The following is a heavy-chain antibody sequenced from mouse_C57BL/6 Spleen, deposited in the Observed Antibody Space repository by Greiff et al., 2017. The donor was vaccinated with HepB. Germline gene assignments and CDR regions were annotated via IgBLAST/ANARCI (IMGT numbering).Heavy chain of an antibody. CDR2: IDPSDSYT. Sequence: QVQLQQPGAELVKPGASVKVSCKASGYTFTSYWMHWVKQRPGQGLEWIGEIDPSDSYTNYNQKFKGKSTLTVDKSSSTAYMQLSSLTSEDSAVYYCARKWYYAMDYWGQGTSVTVSS. J-gene: IGHJ4*01. V-gene: IGHV1-69*01. CDR1: GYTFTSYW. CDR3: ARKWYYAMDY.